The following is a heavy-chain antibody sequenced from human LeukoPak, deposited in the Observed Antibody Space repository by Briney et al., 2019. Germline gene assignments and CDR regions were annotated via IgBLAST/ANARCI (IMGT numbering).Heavy chain of an antibody. CDR3: ARHYLGGNYPDYFNH. CDR1: GGSISSTTYY. D-gene: IGHD1-26*01. Sequence: NPSETLSLTCIASGGSISSTTYYWGWIRQPPGKRLEWIGSIYYSGNTYYNPSLKSRVTISIDTSKNQFSLNLNSVTAADTALYSCARHYLGGNYPDYFNHWGQGTLVTVSS. J-gene: IGHJ4*02. CDR2: IYYSGNT. V-gene: IGHV4-39*01.